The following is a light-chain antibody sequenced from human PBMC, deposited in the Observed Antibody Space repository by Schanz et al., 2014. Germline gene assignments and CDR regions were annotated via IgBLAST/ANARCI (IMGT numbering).Light chain of an antibody. Sequence: EIVLTQSPATLSLSPGERATLSCRASQSVSSYLAWYQQKPGQPPRLLMYDASNRASGIPARFSGSGSGTDFTLTISSLEPEDFAIYYCQQRNDWPRITFGQGTRLEIK. J-gene: IGKJ5*01. CDR1: QSVSSY. V-gene: IGKV3-11*01. CDR3: QQRNDWPRIT. CDR2: DAS.